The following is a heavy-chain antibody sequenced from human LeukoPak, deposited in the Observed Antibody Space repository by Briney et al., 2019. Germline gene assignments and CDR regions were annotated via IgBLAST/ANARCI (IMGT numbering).Heavy chain of an antibody. CDR2: IKQDGSEK. V-gene: IGHV3-7*01. D-gene: IGHD6-13*01. CDR1: GFTFSSYG. J-gene: IGHJ5*02. CDR3: ARESVAAAGNWFDP. Sequence: PGGSLRLSCAASGFTFSSYGMHWVRQAPGKGLEWVANIKQDGSEKYYVDSVKGRFTISRDNAKNSLYLQMNSLRAEDTAVYYCARESVAAAGNWFDPWGQGTLVTVSS.